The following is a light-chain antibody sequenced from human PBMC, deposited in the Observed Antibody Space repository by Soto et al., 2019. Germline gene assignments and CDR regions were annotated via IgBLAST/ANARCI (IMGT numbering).Light chain of an antibody. CDR2: NAT. CDR3: LLFFEGVQVWV. CDR1: TGAVSSSRY. J-gene: IGLJ3*02. V-gene: IGLV7-43*01. Sequence: QTVVTQEASLTVSPGGTVTLTCASSTGAVSSSRYPNWFQQKPGQAPRPLIYNATNTHSWTPARFSGSLLGGKAALTVSDVHPDDEADYYCLLFFEGVQVWVFGGGTKLTVL.